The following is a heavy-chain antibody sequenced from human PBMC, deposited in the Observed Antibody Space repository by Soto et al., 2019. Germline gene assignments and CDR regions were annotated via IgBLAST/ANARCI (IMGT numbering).Heavy chain of an antibody. CDR1: GGSISSYY. CDR3: ASHYGDYHRNWFDP. CDR2: IYTSGST. V-gene: IGHV4-4*07. D-gene: IGHD4-17*01. J-gene: IGHJ5*02. Sequence: PSETLSLTCTVSGGSISSYYWSWIRQPAGKGLEWIGRIYTSGSTNYNPSLKSRVTMSVDTSKNQFSLKLSSVTAADTAVYYCASHYGDYHRNWFDPWGQGTLVTVSS.